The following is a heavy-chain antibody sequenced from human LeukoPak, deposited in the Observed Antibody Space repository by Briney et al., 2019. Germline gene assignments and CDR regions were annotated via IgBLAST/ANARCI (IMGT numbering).Heavy chain of an antibody. Sequence: PSEPLSLTCAVYGGSFSVYYWSWIRQPTGKGLEGIGEINHSESTNYNPPLKSRVTISVDTSKNQFSLKLSSVTAADTAVYCCARGKLYYYDSSGYPRTYYFDYWGQGTLVTVSS. CDR3: ARGKLYYYDSSGYPRTYYFDY. V-gene: IGHV4-34*01. CDR2: INHSEST. J-gene: IGHJ4*02. CDR1: GGSFSVYY. D-gene: IGHD3-22*01.